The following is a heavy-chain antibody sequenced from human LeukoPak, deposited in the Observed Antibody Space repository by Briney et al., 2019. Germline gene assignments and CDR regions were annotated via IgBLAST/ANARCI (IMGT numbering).Heavy chain of an antibody. V-gene: IGHV1-18*01. Sequence: ASVKVSCKASGYTFTSYGISWVRQAPGQGLEWMGWISAYNGNTNYAQKLQGRVTMTTDTSTSTAYMELRSLRSDDTAVYYCARGSREHYYDSSGRFNWFDPWGQGTLVTVSS. J-gene: IGHJ5*02. CDR1: GYTFTSYG. CDR3: ARGSREHYYDSSGRFNWFDP. CDR2: ISAYNGNT. D-gene: IGHD3-22*01.